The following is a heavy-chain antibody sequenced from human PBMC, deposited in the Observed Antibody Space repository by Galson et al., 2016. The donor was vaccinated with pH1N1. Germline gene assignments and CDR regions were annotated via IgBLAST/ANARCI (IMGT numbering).Heavy chain of an antibody. V-gene: IGHV2-5*01. CDR2: IYWNDDK. CDR1: GFSLSTSGVG. D-gene: IGHD3-10*01. Sequence: PALVKPTQTLTLTCTFSGFSLSTSGVGVAWIRQPPGKAPEWLALIYWNDDKRYSPSLKTRLTINKDTSKSHVVLTMTNTDPVDTATYSCAHQISGGNTFFDLWGHGTRVIVPS. CDR3: AHQISGGNTFFDL. J-gene: IGHJ2*01.